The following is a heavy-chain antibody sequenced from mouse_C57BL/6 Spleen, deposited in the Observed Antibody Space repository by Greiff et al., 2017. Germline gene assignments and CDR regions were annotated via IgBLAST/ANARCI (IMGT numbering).Heavy chain of an antibody. J-gene: IGHJ1*03. Sequence: EVQLVESGGGLVKPGGSLKLSCAASGFTFSDYGMHWVRQAPEKGLEWVAYISSGSSTIYYADTVKGRFTISRDNAKNTLFLQMTSLRSEDTAMYYCARNRYYYGSDWYFDVWGTGTTVTVSS. D-gene: IGHD1-1*01. CDR2: ISSGSSTI. V-gene: IGHV5-17*01. CDR3: ARNRYYYGSDWYFDV. CDR1: GFTFSDYG.